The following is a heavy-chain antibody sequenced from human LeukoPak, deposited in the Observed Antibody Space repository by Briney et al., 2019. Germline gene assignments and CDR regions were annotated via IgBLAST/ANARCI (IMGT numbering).Heavy chain of an antibody. Sequence: SETLSLTCTVSGGSISSYYWSWIRQPPGKGLEWIGYIYYSGSTNYNPSLKSRVTISVDTSKNQFPLKLGSVTAADTAVYYCARSGYYDILTGYPYPRYFDYWGQGTLVTVSS. CDR1: GGSISSYY. D-gene: IGHD3-9*01. CDR2: IYYSGST. CDR3: ARSGYYDILTGYPYPRYFDY. J-gene: IGHJ4*02. V-gene: IGHV4-59*01.